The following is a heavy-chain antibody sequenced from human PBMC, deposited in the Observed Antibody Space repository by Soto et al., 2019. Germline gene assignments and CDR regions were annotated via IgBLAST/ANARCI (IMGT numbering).Heavy chain of an antibody. CDR1: GGSISSYY. CDR2: IYYSGST. CDR3: AREGIAAPTDGSDAFDI. Sequence: PSETLSLTCTVSGGSISSYYWSWIRQPPGKGLEWIGYIYYSGSTNYNPSLKSRVTISVDTSKNQFSLKLSSVTAADTAVYYCAREGIAAPTDGSDAFDIWGQGTMVTVSS. V-gene: IGHV4-59*01. D-gene: IGHD6-13*01. J-gene: IGHJ3*02.